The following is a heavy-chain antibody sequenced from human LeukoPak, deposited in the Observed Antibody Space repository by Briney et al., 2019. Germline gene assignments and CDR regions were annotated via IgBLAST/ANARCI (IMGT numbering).Heavy chain of an antibody. CDR1: GGTFSSYA. V-gene: IGHV1-69*13. Sequence: GASVKVSCKASGGTFSSYAISWVRQAPGQGLEWMGGIIPIFGTANYAQKFQGGVTITADESTSTAYMELSSLRSEDTAVYYCARVQNDFWSGYSTYYYYYYMDVWGKGTTGTVSS. J-gene: IGHJ6*03. CDR2: IIPIFGTA. D-gene: IGHD3-3*01. CDR3: ARVQNDFWSGYSTYYYYYYMDV.